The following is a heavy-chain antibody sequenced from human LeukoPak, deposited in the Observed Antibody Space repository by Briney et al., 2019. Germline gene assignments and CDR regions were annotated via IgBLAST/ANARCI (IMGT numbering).Heavy chain of an antibody. CDR1: GFTFYDYG. Sequence: PGGSLRLSCAASGFTFYDYGMRWVRQAPGKGLEWVAGINWNGSSKGYADSVKGRFTISRDNAKNSLYLQMNRLRARDTAVDYLAREADYYCSWSLGLGSYYYYYMVVGAKGTAVSVS. J-gene: IGHJ6*03. CDR3: AREADYYCSWSLGLGSYYYYYMVV. V-gene: IGHV3-20*04. CDR2: INWNGSSK. D-gene: IGHD3-10*01.